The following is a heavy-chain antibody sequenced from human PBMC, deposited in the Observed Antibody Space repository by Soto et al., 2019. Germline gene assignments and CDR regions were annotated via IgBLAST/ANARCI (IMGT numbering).Heavy chain of an antibody. V-gene: IGHV3-53*04. CDR3: ATETYNSWTK. CDR2: FYYGGQT. Sequence: EVRLMESGGGLVQPGESLKLSCRVSGLPATYNYMSWVRQAPGKGLEWVSVFYYGGQTYYADSVKGRFTISRDNSQNTLYLDITSLSPADTAFYYCATETYNSWTKWGQGTLVTVSS. J-gene: IGHJ4*02. D-gene: IGHD1-20*01. CDR1: GLPATYNY.